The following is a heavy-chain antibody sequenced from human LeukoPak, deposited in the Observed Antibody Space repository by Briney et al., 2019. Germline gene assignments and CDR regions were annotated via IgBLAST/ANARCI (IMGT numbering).Heavy chain of an antibody. CDR1: GFTFSSYS. CDR3: ARDYFVRDSWYYYGSGSYSKIFDI. J-gene: IGHJ3*02. CDR2: ISSSSSYI. V-gene: IGHV3-21*01. D-gene: IGHD3-10*01. Sequence: GGSLRLSCAASGFTFSSYSMNWVRQAPGKGLEWVSSISSSSSYIYYADSVKGRFTISRDNAKNSLYLQMNSLRAEDTAVYYCARDYFVRDSWYYYGSGSYSKIFDIWGQGTMVTVSS.